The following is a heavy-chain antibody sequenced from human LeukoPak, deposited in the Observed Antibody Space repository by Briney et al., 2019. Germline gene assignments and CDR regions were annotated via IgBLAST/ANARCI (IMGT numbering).Heavy chain of an antibody. CDR2: IKQDGSEK. CDR1: GFTFSSYW. CDR3: ARDSGRVNY. D-gene: IGHD6-19*01. V-gene: IGHV3-7*01. Sequence: GGSLRLSCAASGFTFSSYWMSWVRQAPGKGLEWVANIKQDGSEKNYVDSVKGRFTISRDNAKNSLFLQMNSLRPEDSAVYYCARDSGRVNYWGQGTLVTVSS. J-gene: IGHJ4*02.